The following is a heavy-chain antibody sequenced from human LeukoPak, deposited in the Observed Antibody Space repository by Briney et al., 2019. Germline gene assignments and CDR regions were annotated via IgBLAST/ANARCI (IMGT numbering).Heavy chain of an antibody. Sequence: GGSLRLSCAASGFTFSSYSMNWVRQAPGKGLEWVSSISSSSSYIYYADSVKSRFTISRDNAKNSLYLQMNSLRAEDTAVYYCARARGSGSYSYYSYYGMDVWGQGTTVTVSS. J-gene: IGHJ6*02. V-gene: IGHV3-21*01. CDR2: ISSSSSYI. D-gene: IGHD3-10*01. CDR1: GFTFSSYS. CDR3: ARARGSGSYSYYSYYGMDV.